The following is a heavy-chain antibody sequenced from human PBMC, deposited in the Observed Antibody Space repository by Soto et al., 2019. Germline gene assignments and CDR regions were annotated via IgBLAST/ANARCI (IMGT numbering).Heavy chain of an antibody. CDR3: ARMLAAAGSDYYYYGMDV. J-gene: IGHJ6*02. D-gene: IGHD6-13*01. Sequence: SGPTLVNPTQTLTLTCTFSGFSLSTSGMCVSWIRQPPGKALEWLARIDWDDDKYYSTSLKTRLTISKDTSKNQVVLTMTNMDPVDTATYYCARMLAAAGSDYYYYGMDVWGQGTTVTVSS. V-gene: IGHV2-70*11. CDR2: IDWDDDK. CDR1: GFSLSTSGMC.